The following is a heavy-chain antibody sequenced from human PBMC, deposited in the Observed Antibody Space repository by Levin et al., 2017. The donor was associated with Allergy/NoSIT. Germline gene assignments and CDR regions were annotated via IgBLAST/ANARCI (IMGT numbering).Heavy chain of an antibody. CDR3: ATMYSSSHEFDY. Sequence: SETLSLTCTVSGGSISSSSYYWGWIRQPPGKGLEWIGSIYYSGSTYYNPSLKSRVTISVDTSKNQFSLKLSSVTAADTAVYYCATMYSSSHEFDYWGQGTLVTVSS. D-gene: IGHD6-6*01. V-gene: IGHV4-39*01. CDR2: IYYSGST. J-gene: IGHJ4*02. CDR1: GGSISSSSYY.